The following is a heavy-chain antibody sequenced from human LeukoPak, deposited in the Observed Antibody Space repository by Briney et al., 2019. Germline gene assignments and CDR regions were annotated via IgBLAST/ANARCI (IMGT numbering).Heavy chain of an antibody. CDR2: ISYDGSNK. J-gene: IGHJ6*02. V-gene: IGHV3-30-3*01. CDR1: GFTFSSYA. Sequence: GRSLRLSCAASGFTFSSYAMHWIRQAPGKGLEWVAVISYDGSNKYYADSVKGRFTISRDNSKNTLYLQMNSLRAEDTAVYYCARGTPSSSGWLYYGMDVWGQGTTVTVSS. CDR3: ARGTPSSSGWLYYGMDV. D-gene: IGHD6-19*01.